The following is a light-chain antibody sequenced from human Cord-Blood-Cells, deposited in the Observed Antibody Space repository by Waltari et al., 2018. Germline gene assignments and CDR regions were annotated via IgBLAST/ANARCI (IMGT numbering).Light chain of an antibody. CDR1: SRDGGGYNH. V-gene: IGLV2-14*01. CDR3: SSYTSSSTVV. J-gene: IGLJ2*01. Sequence: QSALTKPASVSGSPGQSITISCTGNSRDGGGYNHFSWYQQHPGKAPKLMIYDGINRPSGVSNRFSGSKSGNTASLTISGLQAEDEADYYCSSYTSSSTVVFGGGTKLTVL. CDR2: DGI.